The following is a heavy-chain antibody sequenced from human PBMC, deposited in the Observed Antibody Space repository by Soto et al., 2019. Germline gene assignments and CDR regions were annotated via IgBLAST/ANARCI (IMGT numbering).Heavy chain of an antibody. CDR1: GFTFSSYA. Sequence: GSLRLSCAASGFTFSSYAMSWVRQAPGKGLEWVSAISGSGGSTYYADSVKGRFTISRDNSKNTLYLQMNSLRAEDTAVYYCAKDRITIFGVVASYYYYGMDVWGQGTTVTVSS. J-gene: IGHJ6*02. D-gene: IGHD3-3*01. CDR3: AKDRITIFGVVASYYYYGMDV. CDR2: ISGSGGST. V-gene: IGHV3-23*01.